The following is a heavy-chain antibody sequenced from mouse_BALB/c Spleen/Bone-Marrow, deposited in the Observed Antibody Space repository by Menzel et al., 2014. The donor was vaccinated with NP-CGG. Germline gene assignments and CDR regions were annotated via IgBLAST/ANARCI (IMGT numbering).Heavy chain of an antibody. CDR2: INPDSSTI. J-gene: IGHJ3*01. V-gene: IGHV4-1*02. D-gene: IGHD2-4*01. CDR1: GFDFSRYW. Sequence: EVMLVESGGGLVQPGGSLKLSRAASGFDFSRYWMSWVRQAPGKGLEWIGEINPDSSTINYTPSLKDKFIISRDNAKNTLYLQMSKVRSEDTALYYCARLGDYGWFAYWGQGTLVTVSA. CDR3: ARLGDYGWFAY.